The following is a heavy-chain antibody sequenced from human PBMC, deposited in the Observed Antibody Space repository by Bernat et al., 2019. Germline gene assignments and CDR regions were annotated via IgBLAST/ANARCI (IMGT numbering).Heavy chain of an antibody. CDR3: AAAHRWEVLRPFEY. CDR2: INHSGST. J-gene: IGHJ4*02. CDR1: GGSFSGYY. Sequence: QVQLQQWGAGLLKPSETLSLTCAVYGGSFSGYYWSWIRQPPGKGLEWIGEINHSGSTNYNPSLKSRVTISVDTSKNQFSLKLRSMTAADTAVYYCAAAHRWEVLRPFEYWGQGTLVTVSS. V-gene: IGHV4-34*01. D-gene: IGHD1-26*01.